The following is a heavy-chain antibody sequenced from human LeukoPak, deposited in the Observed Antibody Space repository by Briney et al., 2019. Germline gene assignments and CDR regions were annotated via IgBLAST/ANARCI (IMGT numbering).Heavy chain of an antibody. CDR2: IYHSGST. CDR1: GGSISSGGYS. Sequence: PSETLSLTCAVSGGSISSGGYSWGWIRQPPGKGLEWIGYIYHSGSTYYNPSLKSRVTISVDRSKNQFSLKLSSVTAADTAVYYCARGISYCSGGSCYSVPAVDWFDPWGQGTLVTVSS. D-gene: IGHD2-15*01. J-gene: IGHJ5*02. CDR3: ARGISYCSGGSCYSVPAVDWFDP. V-gene: IGHV4-30-2*01.